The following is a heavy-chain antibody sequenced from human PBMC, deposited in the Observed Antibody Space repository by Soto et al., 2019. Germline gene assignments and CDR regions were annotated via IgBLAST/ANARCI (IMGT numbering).Heavy chain of an antibody. J-gene: IGHJ4*02. Sequence: ASVKVSCTASGYTFTSYYMHWVRQAPGQGLEWMGIINPSGGSTSYAQKFQGRVTMTRDTSTSTVYMELSSLRSEDTAVYYCARDVGRSSSDDYGDFWGQGTLVTVSS. D-gene: IGHD6-6*01. V-gene: IGHV1-46*03. CDR3: ARDVGRSSSDDYGDF. CDR2: INPSGGST. CDR1: GYTFTSYY.